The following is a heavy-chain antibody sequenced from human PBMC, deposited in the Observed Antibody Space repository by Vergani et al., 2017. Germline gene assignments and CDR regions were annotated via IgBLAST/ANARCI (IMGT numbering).Heavy chain of an antibody. CDR1: GGTFSSYA. D-gene: IGHD4-23*01. CDR2: IIPIFGTA. CDR3: AGGGDLMTTVDNWFDP. Sequence: QVQLVQSGAEVKKPGSSVKVSCKASGGTFSSYAISWVRQAPGQGLEWMGGIIPIFGTANYAQKFQGRVTITADESTSTAYMELSSRRSEDTAVYYCAGGGDLMTTVDNWFDPWGQGTLVTVSS. V-gene: IGHV1-69*01. J-gene: IGHJ5*02.